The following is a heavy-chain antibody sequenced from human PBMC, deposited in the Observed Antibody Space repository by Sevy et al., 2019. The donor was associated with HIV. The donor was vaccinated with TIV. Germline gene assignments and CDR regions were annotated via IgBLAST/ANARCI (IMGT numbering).Heavy chain of an antibody. J-gene: IGHJ4*02. Sequence: HGGSLRLSCAASGFTFNIYSMSWVRQTPGKGLEWVATLSFGCGKINHADSVKGRFTMSRDDSKNAVYLQMNNLRVEDTAIYYCAREGCTKPHDYWGQGTLVTVSS. CDR3: AREGCTKPHDY. V-gene: IGHV3-23*01. CDR2: LSFGCGKI. D-gene: IGHD2-8*01. CDR1: GFTFNIYS.